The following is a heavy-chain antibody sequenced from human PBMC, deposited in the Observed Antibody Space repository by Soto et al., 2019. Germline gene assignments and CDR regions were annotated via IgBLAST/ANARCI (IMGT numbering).Heavy chain of an antibody. CDR1: GFTFTRYS. J-gene: IGHJ4*02. CDR3: ARESEDLTSNFDY. CDR2: ISSTTNYM. Sequence: GGSLRLSCAASGFTFTRYSMNWVRQAPGKGLEWVSSISSTTNYMYYGDSMKGRFTISRDNAKNSLYLEMNSLRAEDTAVYYCARESEDLTSNFDYWGQGTLVTVSS. V-gene: IGHV3-21*06.